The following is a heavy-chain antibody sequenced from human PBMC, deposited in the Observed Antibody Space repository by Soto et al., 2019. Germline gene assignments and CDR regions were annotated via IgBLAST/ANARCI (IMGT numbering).Heavy chain of an antibody. CDR3: ARLRRFLEWCDAFDI. CDR2: IYYSGST. D-gene: IGHD3-3*01. J-gene: IGHJ3*02. V-gene: IGHV4-39*01. Sequence: SETLSLTCTFSGCSISGSSYYWGWIRQPPGKGLEWIGSIYYSGSTYYNPSLKSRVTISVDTSKNQFSLKLSSVTAADTAVYYCARLRRFLEWCDAFDIWGQGTMVTVSS. CDR1: GCSISGSSYY.